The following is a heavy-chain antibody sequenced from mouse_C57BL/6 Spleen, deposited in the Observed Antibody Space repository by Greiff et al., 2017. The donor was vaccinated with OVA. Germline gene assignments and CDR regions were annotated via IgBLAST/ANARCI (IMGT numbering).Heavy chain of an antibody. CDR2: IDPETGGT. Sequence: QVQLQQSGAELVRPGASVTLSCKASGYTFTDYEMHWVKQTPVHGLEWIGAIDPETGGTAYNQKFKGKAILTADKSSSTAYMELRRLTSEDSDVYSRRRATVGAERYFDVWGTGTTVTVSS. V-gene: IGHV1-15*01. J-gene: IGHJ1*03. CDR1: GYTFTDYE. D-gene: IGHD1-1*01. CDR3: RRATVGAERYFDV.